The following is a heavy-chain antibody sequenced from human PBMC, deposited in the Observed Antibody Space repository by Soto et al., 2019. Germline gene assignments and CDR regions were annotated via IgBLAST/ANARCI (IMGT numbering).Heavy chain of an antibody. CDR2: ISGSGGST. Sequence: EVQLLESGGGLVQPGGSLRLSCAASGFTFSSHTMSWVRQAPGEGLEWVSAISGSGGSTYYADSVKGRFTISRDNPKNTLYLQMNSLRAEDTAVYYCAKGRLAALFDPWGQGTLVTVSS. V-gene: IGHV3-23*01. CDR1: GFTFSSHT. J-gene: IGHJ5*02. CDR3: AKGRLAALFDP.